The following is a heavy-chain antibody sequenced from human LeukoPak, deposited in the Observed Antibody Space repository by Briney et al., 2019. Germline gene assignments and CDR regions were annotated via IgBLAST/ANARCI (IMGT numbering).Heavy chain of an antibody. Sequence: SETLSLTCTVSGGSISSGSYYWIWIRPPAGQGLEWIGRIYTSGSTNYNPSLKSRVTISVYTSKNQFSLKLSSVTAADTAVYYCARDPLRYFDWLGMDVWGKGTTVTVSS. J-gene: IGHJ6*04. D-gene: IGHD3-9*01. V-gene: IGHV4-61*02. CDR1: GGSISSGSYY. CDR2: IYTSGST. CDR3: ARDPLRYFDWLGMDV.